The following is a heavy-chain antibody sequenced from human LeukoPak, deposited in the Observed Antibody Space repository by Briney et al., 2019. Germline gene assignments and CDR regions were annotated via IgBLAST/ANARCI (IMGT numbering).Heavy chain of an antibody. Sequence: TGGSLRLSCAASGFSFDDYAMHWVRQTPGKGLEWVSGISWNSGSIGYTDSVKGRFTISRDNSKNTLYLQMNSLRAEDTAVYYCARDGLVGALDYWGQGTLVTVSS. CDR1: GFSFDDYA. V-gene: IGHV3-9*01. D-gene: IGHD1-26*01. CDR2: ISWNSGSI. CDR3: ARDGLVGALDY. J-gene: IGHJ4*02.